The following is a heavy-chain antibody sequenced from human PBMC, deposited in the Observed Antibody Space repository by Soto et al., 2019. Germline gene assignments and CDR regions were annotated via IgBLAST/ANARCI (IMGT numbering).Heavy chain of an antibody. Sequence: GGSLRLSCAASGFTFSRHWMHWVRQAPGKGLVWVSRINSDGSTTNYADSVKGRFTLSRDNAENTLYLQMNSLRAEDTAVYYCARGLAVAGNAFDIWGHGTIVTVSS. CDR2: INSDGSTT. CDR1: GFTFSRHW. V-gene: IGHV3-74*01. D-gene: IGHD6-19*01. CDR3: ARGLAVAGNAFDI. J-gene: IGHJ3*02.